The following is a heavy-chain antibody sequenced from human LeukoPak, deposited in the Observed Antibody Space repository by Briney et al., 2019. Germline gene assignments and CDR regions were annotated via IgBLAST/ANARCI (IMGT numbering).Heavy chain of an antibody. V-gene: IGHV4-59*01. CDR3: ARVRRPMATMYYLDY. D-gene: IGHD5-24*01. CDR2: IYYSGST. CDR1: GGSISSYY. J-gene: IGHJ4*02. Sequence: SETLSLTCTVSGGSISSYYWSWIRQPPGKGLEWIGYIYYSGSTNYNPSLKSRVTISVDTSKNQFSLKLSSVTAADTAVYYCARVRRPMATMYYLDYWGQGTLVTVSS.